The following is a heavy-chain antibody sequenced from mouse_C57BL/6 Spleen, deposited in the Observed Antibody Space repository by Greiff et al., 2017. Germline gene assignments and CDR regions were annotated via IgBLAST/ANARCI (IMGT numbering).Heavy chain of an antibody. J-gene: IGHJ1*03. V-gene: IGHV1-69*01. CDR3: AGFKALMGNGGYFDV. CDR2: IDPSDSYT. Sequence: QVQLQQPGAELVMPGASVKLSCKASGYTFTSYWMHWVKQRPGQGLEWIGEIDPSDSYTNYTQKFKGKSTLTVDKSSSTAYMQLSSLTSVDATVLYCAGFKALMGNGGYFDVWGTGTTVTVSS. CDR1: GYTFTSYW. D-gene: IGHD2-1*01.